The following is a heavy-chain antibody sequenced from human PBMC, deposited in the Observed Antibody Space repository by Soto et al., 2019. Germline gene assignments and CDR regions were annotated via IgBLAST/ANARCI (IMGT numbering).Heavy chain of an antibody. Sequence: GGSLRLSCAASGFTFSSYAMHWVRQAPGKGLEWVAVISYDGSTYYADSVKGRFTISRHNSKNTLYLQMNSLRAEDTAVYYCARDFLDILTGPDAFDIWGQGTMVTVSS. CDR3: ARDFLDILTGPDAFDI. V-gene: IGHV3-30*14. D-gene: IGHD3-9*01. CDR2: ISYDGST. J-gene: IGHJ3*02. CDR1: GFTFSSYA.